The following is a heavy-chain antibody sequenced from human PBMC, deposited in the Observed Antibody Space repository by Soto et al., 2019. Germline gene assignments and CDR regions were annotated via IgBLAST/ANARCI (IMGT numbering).Heavy chain of an antibody. D-gene: IGHD2-2*01. CDR2: ISAYNGNT. J-gene: IGHJ4*02. CDR1: GYTFTSYG. V-gene: IGHV1-18*01. CDR3: ARGPGYCSSTSCLGGANPL. Sequence: QVQLVQSGAEVKKPGASVKVSCKASGYTFTSYGISWVRQAPGQGLEWMGWISAYNGNTNYAQQLQGRVTMTTDTATSTAYMELRSLRSDDTAVYYCARGPGYCSSTSCLGGANPLWGQGTLVTVSS.